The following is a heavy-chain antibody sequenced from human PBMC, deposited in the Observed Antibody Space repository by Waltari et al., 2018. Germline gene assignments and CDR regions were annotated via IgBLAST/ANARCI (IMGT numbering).Heavy chain of an antibody. Sequence: EVQLVESGEGLVQPGGSLRLSCAASGFTFSSYAMHWVRQAPGKGLEYVSAISSNGGSTYYADSVKGRFTISRDNSKNTLYLQMGSLRAEDMAVYYCARGYSSGWYFDYWGQGTLVTVSS. CDR1: GFTFSSYA. J-gene: IGHJ4*02. V-gene: IGHV3-64*02. D-gene: IGHD6-19*01. CDR2: ISSNGGST. CDR3: ARGYSSGWYFDY.